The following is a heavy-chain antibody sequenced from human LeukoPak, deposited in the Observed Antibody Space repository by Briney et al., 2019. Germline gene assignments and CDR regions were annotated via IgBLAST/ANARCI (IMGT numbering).Heavy chain of an antibody. D-gene: IGHD3-22*01. J-gene: IGHJ2*01. CDR3: ARDKGSMIVDRTTTWFFDL. CDR2: INQDGSEI. Sequence: GGSLRLSCAASGFTFSNYWMSWVRQAPGKGLEWLANINQDGSEIYYVDSVKGRFTISRDNGKNSLYLQINSLRADDTAVYYCARDKGSMIVDRTTTWFFDLWGGGTLVIVS. CDR1: GFTFSNYW. V-gene: IGHV3-7*01.